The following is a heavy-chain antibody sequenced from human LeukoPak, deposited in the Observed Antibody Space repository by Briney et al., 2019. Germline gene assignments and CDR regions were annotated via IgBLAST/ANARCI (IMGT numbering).Heavy chain of an antibody. V-gene: IGHV3-48*03. Sequence: PGGSLRLSCAASGFTFSSYEMNWVRQAPGKGLDWVSYISSGGDTTYYADSVKGRFTISRDNAKNSLYLQMNSLRAEDTAVYYCARDFKWELFYGMDVWGQGTTVTVSS. D-gene: IGHD1-26*01. CDR1: GFTFSSYE. CDR3: ARDFKWELFYGMDV. CDR2: ISSGGDTT. J-gene: IGHJ6*02.